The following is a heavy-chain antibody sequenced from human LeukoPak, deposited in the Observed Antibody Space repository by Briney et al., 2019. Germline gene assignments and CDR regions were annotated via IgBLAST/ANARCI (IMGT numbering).Heavy chain of an antibody. V-gene: IGHV3-21*01. J-gene: IGHJ4*02. CDR3: ARDPYDFWSGYYTKGDY. CDR2: ISSSSSYI. Sequence: GGSLRLSCAASGFTFSSYSMNWVRQAPGKGLEWVSSISSSSSYIYYADSVKGRFTISRDNAKNSLYLQMNSLRAEDTAVYYCARDPYDFWSGYYTKGDYWGQGTLVTVSS. D-gene: IGHD3-3*01. CDR1: GFTFSSYS.